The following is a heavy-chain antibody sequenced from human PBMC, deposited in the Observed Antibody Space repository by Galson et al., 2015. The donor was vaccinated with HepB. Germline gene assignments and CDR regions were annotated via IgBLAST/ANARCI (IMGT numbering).Heavy chain of an antibody. V-gene: IGHV3-15*01. J-gene: IGHJ4*02. CDR1: GFTFSNAW. Sequence: SLRLSCAASGFTFSNAWMSWVRQAPGKGLEWVGRIKSKTDGGTTDYAAPVKGRFTISRDDSKNTLYLQMNSLKTEDTAVYYCTTHITMVRGVPNYWGQGTLVTVSS. CDR3: TTHITMVRGVPNY. CDR2: IKSKTDGGTT. D-gene: IGHD3-10*01.